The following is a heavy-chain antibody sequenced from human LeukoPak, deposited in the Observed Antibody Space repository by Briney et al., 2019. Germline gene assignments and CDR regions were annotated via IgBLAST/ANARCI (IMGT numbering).Heavy chain of an antibody. CDR3: ARGQTGSDYGDPDPLGY. CDR1: GYTFTSYY. J-gene: IGHJ4*02. D-gene: IGHD4-17*01. V-gene: IGHV1-18*04. CDR2: ISAYNGNT. Sequence: ASVTVSCTASGYTFTSYYMHWVRQAPGQGLEWMGRISAYNGNTNYAQKLQGRVTMTTDASTTTAYLELRSLRSDDTAVYYCARGQTGSDYGDPDPLGYWGQGTLVTVSS.